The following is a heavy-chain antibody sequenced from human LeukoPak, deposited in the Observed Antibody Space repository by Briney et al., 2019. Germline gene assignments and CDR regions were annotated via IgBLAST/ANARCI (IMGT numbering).Heavy chain of an antibody. J-gene: IGHJ4*02. CDR1: GFTFSSYG. V-gene: IGHV3-30*02. CDR2: IRYDGSNK. CDR3: PKSDRSSSAFDY. D-gene: IGHD6-6*01. Sequence: GGSLRLSCAASGFTFSSYGMHWVRQAPGKGLEWVAFIRYDGSNKYYADSVKGRFTISRDNSKNTLYLQMNSLRAEDTAVYYCPKSDRSSSAFDYWGQGTLVTVSS.